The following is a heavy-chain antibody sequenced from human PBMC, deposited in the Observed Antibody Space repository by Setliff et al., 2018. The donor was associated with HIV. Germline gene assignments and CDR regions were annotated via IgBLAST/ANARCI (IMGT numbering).Heavy chain of an antibody. D-gene: IGHD1-1*01. CDR3: AREVDTGSLLNY. Sequence: GGSLRLSCAASGFTFSYFAMHWVRQAPGKGLEWVAVISYDGNVKYYGDSVKGRFTIARDNTKYSLYLQLNRLKVEDTAVYFCAREVDTGSLLNYWGQGTLVTVSS. V-gene: IGHV3-30*04. CDR2: ISYDGNVK. J-gene: IGHJ4*02. CDR1: GFTFSYFA.